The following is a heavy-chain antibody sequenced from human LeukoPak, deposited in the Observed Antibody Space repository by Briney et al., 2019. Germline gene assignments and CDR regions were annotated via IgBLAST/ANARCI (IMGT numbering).Heavy chain of an antibody. V-gene: IGHV3-21*01. CDR1: GFTFSSYS. D-gene: IGHD5-18*01. CDR3: ARDRGYSYGRGIDY. Sequence: GGSLRLSCAASGFTFSSYSMNWVRQAPGKGLEWVSSISSRSSSYIYYADSVKGRFTISRDNAKNSLYLQMNSLRAEDTAVYYCARDRGYSYGRGIDYWGQGTLVTVSS. CDR2: ISSRSSSYI. J-gene: IGHJ4*02.